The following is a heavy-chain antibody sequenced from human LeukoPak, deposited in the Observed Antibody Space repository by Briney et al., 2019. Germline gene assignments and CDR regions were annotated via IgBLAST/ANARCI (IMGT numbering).Heavy chain of an antibody. D-gene: IGHD4-17*01. V-gene: IGHV3-21*01. CDR1: GFTFSSYT. J-gene: IGHJ4*02. Sequence: PGGSLRLSCAASGFTFSSYTMNWVRQAPGKGLEWVSSISSSSTYIYYADSAKGRFTISRDYARNSLSLQMNSLRAEDTAVYYCARDKYGDYGLDYWGPGTLVTVSS. CDR3: ARDKYGDYGLDY. CDR2: ISSSSTYI.